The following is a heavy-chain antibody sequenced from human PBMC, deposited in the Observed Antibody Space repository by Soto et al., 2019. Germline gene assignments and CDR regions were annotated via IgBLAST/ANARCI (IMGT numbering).Heavy chain of an antibody. D-gene: IGHD3-16*01. J-gene: IGHJ6*02. CDR2: INSDGSST. CDR3: ARNAYYYGMDV. V-gene: IGHV3-74*01. CDR1: GFTFSNYW. Sequence: EVQLVESGGGLVQPGGSLRLSCAASGFTFSNYWMHWVHQAPGKGLVWVSRINSDGSSTSHADSVKGRFTISRDNAKNTLYLQMNSLRAEDTAVYYCARNAYYYGMDVWGQGTTVTVSS.